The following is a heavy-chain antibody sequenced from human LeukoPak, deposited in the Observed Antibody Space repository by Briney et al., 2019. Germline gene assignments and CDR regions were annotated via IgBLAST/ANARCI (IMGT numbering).Heavy chain of an antibody. CDR3: ARDPHYYDSNKVGYDY. CDR1: GFTFSSYE. D-gene: IGHD3-22*01. Sequence: GGSLRLSCAASGFTFSSYEMNWVRQAPGKGLEWVSYISSSGSTIYYADSVKGRFTISRDNAKNSLYLQMNSLRAEDTAVYYCARDPHYYDSNKVGYDYWGQGTLVTVSS. J-gene: IGHJ4*02. CDR2: ISSSGSTI. V-gene: IGHV3-48*03.